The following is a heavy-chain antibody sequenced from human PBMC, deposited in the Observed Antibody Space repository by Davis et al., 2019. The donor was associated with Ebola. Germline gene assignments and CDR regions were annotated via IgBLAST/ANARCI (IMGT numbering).Heavy chain of an antibody. CDR1: GFTFSSYW. CDR2: IKQDGSEK. V-gene: IGHV3-7*03. CDR3: ARHAHDFWSGYYVPMDV. Sequence: GESLKISCAASGFTFSSYWMSWVRQAPGKGLEWVANIKQDGSEKYYVDSVKGRFTISRDNAKNSLYLQMNSLRAEDTAMYYCARHAHDFWSGYYVPMDVWGQGTTVTVSS. D-gene: IGHD3-3*01. J-gene: IGHJ6*02.